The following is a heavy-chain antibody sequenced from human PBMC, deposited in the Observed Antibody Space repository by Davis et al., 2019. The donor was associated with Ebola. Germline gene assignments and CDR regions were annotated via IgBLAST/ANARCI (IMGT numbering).Heavy chain of an antibody. CDR1: SGSVNSHVYS. V-gene: IGHV4-61*08. Sequence: MPSETLSLTCTVASGSVNSHVYSWNWIRQSPEKGLEWIGFIYNRGTTNYNPSLNSRVTISKDTSRNQFSLELRSVTAADTAVYYCAALFSGSYLAYVDVWGKGTTVTVSS. J-gene: IGHJ6*03. CDR2: IYNRGTT. D-gene: IGHD1-26*01. CDR3: AALFSGSYLAYVDV.